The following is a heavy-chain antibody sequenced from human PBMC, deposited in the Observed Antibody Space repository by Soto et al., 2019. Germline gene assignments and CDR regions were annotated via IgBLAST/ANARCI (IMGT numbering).Heavy chain of an antibody. D-gene: IGHD2-8*02. J-gene: IGHJ4*02. CDR2: ISGSGGST. CDR3: AKDLWWNHPKIDY. Sequence: SVRLSCAASRFTFSSYPITWVRQAPEKGQEKVSAISGSGGSTYYADSVKGRFTISRDHSKTPLYLQMHRLRAEDMAVYYCAKDLWWNHPKIDYWGQGTLVTVSS. V-gene: IGHV3-23*01. CDR1: RFTFSSYP.